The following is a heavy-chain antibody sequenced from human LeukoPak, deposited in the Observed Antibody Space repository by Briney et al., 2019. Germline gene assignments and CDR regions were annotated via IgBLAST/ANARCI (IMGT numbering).Heavy chain of an antibody. J-gene: IGHJ4*03. CDR2: ISSGSSII. CDR1: GFIFSVYR. CDR3: AREKYSGSYYDY. V-gene: IGHV3-48*01. Sequence: GGSLRLSCAASGFIFSVYRMNWDRQAPGKGLEWLSYISSGSSIIYYADSVKGRFTVSRDDAKNSLFLQLNSLRVEDTAVYYCAREKYSGSYYDYWGHGTLVTVSS. D-gene: IGHD1-26*01.